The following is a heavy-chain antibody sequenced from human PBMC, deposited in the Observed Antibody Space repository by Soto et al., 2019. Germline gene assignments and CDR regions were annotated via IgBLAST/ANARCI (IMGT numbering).Heavy chain of an antibody. J-gene: IGHJ4*02. CDR3: ARERSYAMVDY. CDR2: INHSGST. D-gene: IGHD1-26*01. Sequence: SETLSLTCAVYGGSFSGYYWSWIRQPPGKGLEWIGEINHSGSTNYNPSLKSRVTISVDTSKNQFSLKLSSVTAADTAVYYCARERSYAMVDYWGQGTLVTVSS. V-gene: IGHV4-34*01. CDR1: GGSFSGYY.